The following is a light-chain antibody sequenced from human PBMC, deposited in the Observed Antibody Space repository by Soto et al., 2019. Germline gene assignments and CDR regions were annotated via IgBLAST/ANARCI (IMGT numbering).Light chain of an antibody. Sequence: QLVLTQPPSVSGAPGQRVTISCTGSRSNIGAGYDVHWYQQLPGTAPKLLIYGNSNRPSGVPDRFSGSKSGTSASLAITGLQAEDEADYYCQSYDSSLSGWKVFGGGTKLTVL. CDR2: GNS. CDR1: RSNIGAGYD. V-gene: IGLV1-40*01. CDR3: QSYDSSLSGWKV. J-gene: IGLJ2*01.